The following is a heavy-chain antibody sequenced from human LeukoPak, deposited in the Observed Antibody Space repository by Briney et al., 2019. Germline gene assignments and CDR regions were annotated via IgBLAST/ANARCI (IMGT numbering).Heavy chain of an antibody. V-gene: IGHV3-7*01. D-gene: IGHD3-3*01. Sequence: GGSLRLSCAASGFTFSSYWMSWVRQAPGKGLEWVANIKQDGSEKYYVDSVKGRFTISRDNAKNSLYLQMNSLRAEDTAVYYCARDSRDYDFWSANGYWGQGTLVTVSS. CDR3: ARDSRDYDFWSANGY. CDR2: IKQDGSEK. CDR1: GFTFSSYW. J-gene: IGHJ4*02.